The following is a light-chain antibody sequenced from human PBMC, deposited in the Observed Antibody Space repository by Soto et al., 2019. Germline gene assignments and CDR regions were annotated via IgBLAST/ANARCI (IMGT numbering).Light chain of an antibody. CDR2: GAS. Sequence: EVVMTQPPATLSVSPGERATLSCRSSQSVSSNLAWYQQKPGQAPRLLIYGASTRATGIPARFSGSGSGTEFTLTISSLQSEDFAVYYCQQYNTWPAITFGQGTRPEI. CDR1: QSVSSN. CDR3: QQYNTWPAIT. J-gene: IGKJ5*01. V-gene: IGKV3D-15*01.